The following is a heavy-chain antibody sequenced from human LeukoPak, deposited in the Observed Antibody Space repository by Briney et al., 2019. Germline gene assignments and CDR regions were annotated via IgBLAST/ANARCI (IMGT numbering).Heavy chain of an antibody. V-gene: IGHV3-30*18. J-gene: IGHJ4*02. Sequence: GGSLRLSCAASGFTFSSYGMHWVRQAPGKGLEWVAVISYDGSNKYYADSVKGRFTISRDNSKNTLYLQMNSLRAEDTAVYYCAKLAMVISTYYYDGSGYHPDYWGQGTLVTVSS. CDR2: ISYDGSNK. CDR3: AKLAMVISTYYYDGSGYHPDY. D-gene: IGHD3-22*01. CDR1: GFTFSSYG.